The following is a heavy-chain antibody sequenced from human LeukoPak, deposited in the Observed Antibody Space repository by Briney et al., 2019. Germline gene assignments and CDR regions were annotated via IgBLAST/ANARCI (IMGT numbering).Heavy chain of an antibody. D-gene: IGHD3-22*01. V-gene: IGHV3-73*01. Sequence: PGGSLRLSCAGSGFTFSASAMHWVRQASGKGLEWVGRVRTKTNNYATTYATPVKGRFTIFRDDSKNTAYLQMYSLGTGDTAVYYCASYDNAGNYYHNYWGQGTLVTVSS. J-gene: IGHJ4*02. CDR2: VRTKTNNYAT. CDR1: GFTFSASA. CDR3: ASYDNAGNYYHNY.